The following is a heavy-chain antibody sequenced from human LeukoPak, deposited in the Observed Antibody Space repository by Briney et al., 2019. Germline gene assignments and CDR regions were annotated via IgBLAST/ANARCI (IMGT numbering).Heavy chain of an antibody. V-gene: IGHV4-39*07. CDR1: GGSISSSNYY. Sequence: SETLSLTCTVSGGSISSSNYYWGWIRQPPGKGLEWIGQIYHSGSTNYNPSLKSRVAISLDKSKNQFSLNLNSVTAADTAVYYCARAGQGYCSSTSCYLSLDYWGQGTLVTVSS. CDR3: ARAGQGYCSSTSCYLSLDY. CDR2: IYHSGST. J-gene: IGHJ4*02. D-gene: IGHD2-2*01.